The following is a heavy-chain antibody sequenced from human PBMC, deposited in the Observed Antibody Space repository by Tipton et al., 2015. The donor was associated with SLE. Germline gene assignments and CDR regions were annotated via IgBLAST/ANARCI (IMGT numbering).Heavy chain of an antibody. Sequence: TLSLTCTVSGGSISNFYWSWIRQPPGKGLEWIGYIYYSGSTNYDPSLRSRVTMSLDMSKNQFSLKLSSVTAADTAVYYCAGYYNYMDVWGKGATFTVSS. D-gene: IGHD3-10*01. J-gene: IGHJ6*03. CDR3: AGYYNYMDV. V-gene: IGHV4-59*07. CDR2: IYYSGST. CDR1: GGSISNFY.